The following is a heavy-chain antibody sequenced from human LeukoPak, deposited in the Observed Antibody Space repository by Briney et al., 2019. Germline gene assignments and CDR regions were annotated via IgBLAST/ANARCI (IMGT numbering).Heavy chain of an antibody. CDR2: INPSGGST. CDR3: ARGVVSAAMGWFDP. CDR1: GYTFTSYY. Sequence: ASVKVSCKASGYTFTSYYMHWVRHAPGKGIEWMGIINPSGGSTSYAQKFQGRVTMTRDTSTSTAYMELSSLRSEDTAVYYCARGVVSAAMGWFDPWGQGTLVTVSS. D-gene: IGHD2-2*01. V-gene: IGHV1-46*01. J-gene: IGHJ5*02.